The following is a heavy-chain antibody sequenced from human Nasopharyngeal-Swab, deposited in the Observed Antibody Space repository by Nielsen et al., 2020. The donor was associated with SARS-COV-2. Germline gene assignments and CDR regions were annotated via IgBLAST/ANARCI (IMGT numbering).Heavy chain of an antibody. CDR1: GGSISSYY. CDR2: IYYSGST. CDR3: VRGFDY. V-gene: IGHV4-59*08. Sequence: SETLSLTCTVSGGSISSYYWSWIRQPPGKGLEWIGYIYYSGSTNCNPSLKSRVTISVDTSKNQFSLKLSSVTAADTAVYYCVRGFDYWGQGTLVTVSS. D-gene: IGHD3-10*01. J-gene: IGHJ4*02.